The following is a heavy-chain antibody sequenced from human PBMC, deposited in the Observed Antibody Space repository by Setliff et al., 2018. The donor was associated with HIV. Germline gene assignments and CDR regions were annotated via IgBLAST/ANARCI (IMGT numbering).Heavy chain of an antibody. Sequence: PSETLSLTCTVSGGSISSHYWSWIRQPPGKGLEWIGSIYYSGSTNYNPSLKSRATISVDTSENQFSLMLSSATAADTAVYYCARVTSSPGYFLDYWGQGALVTVSS. CDR1: GGSISSHY. J-gene: IGHJ4*02. V-gene: IGHV4-59*11. CDR2: IYYSGST. D-gene: IGHD5-18*01. CDR3: ARVTSSPGYFLDY.